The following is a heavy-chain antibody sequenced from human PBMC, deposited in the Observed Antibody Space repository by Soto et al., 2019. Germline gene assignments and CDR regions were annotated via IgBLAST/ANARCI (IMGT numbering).Heavy chain of an antibody. D-gene: IGHD2-21*02. CDR3: ATTLGDHGDYFDY. CDR1: GGSVSSGNFY. V-gene: IGHV4-61*01. Sequence: SETLSLTCSVSGGSVSSGNFYWSWIRQPPGQGLEWIAYIYYSGSTNYNPSLKSRVTISLDASKNQFSLRLSSMTAADTAVYYCATTLGDHGDYFDYWGLGTLVTVSS. CDR2: IYYSGST. J-gene: IGHJ4*02.